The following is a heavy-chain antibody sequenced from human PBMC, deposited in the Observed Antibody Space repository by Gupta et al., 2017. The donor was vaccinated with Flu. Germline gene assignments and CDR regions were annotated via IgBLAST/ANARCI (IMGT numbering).Heavy chain of an antibody. Sequence: DYGMSWVRQAPGKGLGWVGFIRSKAYGGTTEYAASVKGRFTISRDDSKSIAYLQMNSLKTEDTAVYYCTRDLNVDTVHMDVWGKGTTVTVSS. D-gene: IGHD5-18*01. CDR1: DYG. V-gene: IGHV3-49*04. CDR3: TRDLNVDTVHMDV. J-gene: IGHJ6*03. CDR2: IRSKAYGGTT.